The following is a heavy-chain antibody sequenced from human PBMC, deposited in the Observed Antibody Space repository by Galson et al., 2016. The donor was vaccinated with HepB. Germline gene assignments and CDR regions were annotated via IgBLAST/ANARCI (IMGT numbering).Heavy chain of an antibody. V-gene: IGHV1-18*01. CDR3: ARVFTMVRGVTSTFYYYGMDV. D-gene: IGHD3-10*01. Sequence: SVKVSCKASGFTFTAYGISWVRQAPGQGLEWMGWINAYNGNTNYAQKLQGRVTMIRDTSISTAYMELSGLKSDDTAVYYCARVFTMVRGVTSTFYYYGMDVWGQGTTVTVSS. CDR2: INAYNGNT. J-gene: IGHJ6*02. CDR1: GFTFTAYG.